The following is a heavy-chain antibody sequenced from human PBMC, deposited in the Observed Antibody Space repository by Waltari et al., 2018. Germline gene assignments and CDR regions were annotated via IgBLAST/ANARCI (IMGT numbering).Heavy chain of an antibody. V-gene: IGHV4-34*01. CDR3: ATFAVRIWAVDY. D-gene: IGHD3-16*01. Sequence: QVQLQQWGAGLLKPLETLSLTCAVTGGVFSDYYWSWIRQPPGKGLGWIGEINHSGNSNYNPSLMSRITMSVDTSKNQFSLRLSSVTAADTAVYYCATFAVRIWAVDYWGQGSVVTVSS. J-gene: IGHJ4*02. CDR2: INHSGNS. CDR1: GGVFSDYY.